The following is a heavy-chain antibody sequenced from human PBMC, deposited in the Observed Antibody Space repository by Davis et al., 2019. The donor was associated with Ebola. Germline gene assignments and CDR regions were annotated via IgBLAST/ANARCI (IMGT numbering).Heavy chain of an antibody. V-gene: IGHV3-23*01. Sequence: GESLKISCAASGFTFSSYAMSWVRQSPGKGLEWVSAISARGGSTYYADSVKGRFTISRDNSKNTLYLQMNSLRAEDTAVYYCAKAREIRFLEWLFLDYWGQGTLVTVSS. J-gene: IGHJ4*02. CDR3: AKAREIRFLEWLFLDY. CDR2: ISARGGST. D-gene: IGHD3-3*01. CDR1: GFTFSSYA.